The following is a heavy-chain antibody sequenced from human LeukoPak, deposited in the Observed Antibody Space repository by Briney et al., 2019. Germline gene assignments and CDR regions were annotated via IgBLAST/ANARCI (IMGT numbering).Heavy chain of an antibody. J-gene: IGHJ4*02. V-gene: IGHV3-48*01. CDR1: GSTFSSYS. D-gene: IGHD3/OR15-3a*01. CDR2: ITTSSSSI. CDR3: ARDRDWAFDY. Sequence: GGSLRLSCAASGSTFSSYSMNWVRQAPGRGLEWLSYITTSSSSIYYADSVKGRFTISRDNAKNSLYLQMNSLRAEDTAVYYCARDRDWAFDYWGQGTLVTVSS.